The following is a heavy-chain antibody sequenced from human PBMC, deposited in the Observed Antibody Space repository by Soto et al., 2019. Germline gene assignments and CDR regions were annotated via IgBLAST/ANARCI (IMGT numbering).Heavy chain of an antibody. CDR1: GGSVSSGSYY. Sequence: PSETLSLTCTVSGGSVSSGSYYWSWIRQPPGKGLEWIGYIYYSGSTNYNPSLKSRVTISVDTSKNQFSLKLSSVTAADTAVYYCAREHSSWYGFGVSSIADVWGQGTTVTVSS. J-gene: IGHJ6*02. CDR3: AREHSSWYGFGVSSIADV. V-gene: IGHV4-61*01. D-gene: IGHD6-13*01. CDR2: IYYSGST.